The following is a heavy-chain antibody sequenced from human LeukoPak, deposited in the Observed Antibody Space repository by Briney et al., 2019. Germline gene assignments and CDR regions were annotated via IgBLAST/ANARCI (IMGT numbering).Heavy chain of an antibody. CDR3: ATRPHCSSTSCYRTQKYNWFDP. J-gene: IGHJ5*02. D-gene: IGHD2-2*02. Sequence: SETLSLTCAVYGGSFSGYYWSWIRQPPGKGLEWIGEINHSGSTNYNPSLKSRVTISVDTSKNQFSLKLSSVTAADTAVYYCATRPHCSSTSCYRTQKYNWFDPWGQGTLVTVSS. CDR1: GGSFSGYY. V-gene: IGHV4-34*01. CDR2: INHSGST.